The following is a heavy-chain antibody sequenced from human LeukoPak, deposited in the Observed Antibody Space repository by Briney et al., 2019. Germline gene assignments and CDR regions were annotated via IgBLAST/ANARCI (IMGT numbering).Heavy chain of an antibody. J-gene: IGHJ5*02. CDR2: IYYSGST. V-gene: IGHV4-39*07. CDR1: GDSINCASCY. CDR3: ARSTTPYNWFDP. D-gene: IGHD1-1*01. Sequence: SETLSLTCTVSGDSINCASCYWGWIRQPPGKGLEWIGSIYYSGSTYYNPSLKSRVTISVDKSKNQFSLKLSSVTAADTAVYYCARSTTPYNWFDPWGQGTLVTVSS.